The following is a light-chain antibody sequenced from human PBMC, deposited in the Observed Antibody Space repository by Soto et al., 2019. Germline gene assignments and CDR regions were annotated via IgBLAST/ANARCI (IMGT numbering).Light chain of an antibody. CDR2: WAS. J-gene: IGKJ2*01. V-gene: IGKV4-1*01. CDR3: QQYDRTPYT. Sequence: DIVMTQSPASLAVSLGERATINCKSSQTIFYSSNNKNYLAWFQQKPGKPPKLLISWASTRESGVPDRFSGSGSGTDFTLTISSLQAEDVAVYYCQQYDRTPYTFGQGTKLEIK. CDR1: QTIFYSSNNKNY.